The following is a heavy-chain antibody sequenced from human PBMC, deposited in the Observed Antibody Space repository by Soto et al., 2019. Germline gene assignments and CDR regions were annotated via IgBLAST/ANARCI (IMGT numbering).Heavy chain of an antibody. CDR2: ISLNSDSI. CDR3: TKDIGSSYFTYYFDS. J-gene: IGHJ4*02. V-gene: IGHV3-9*01. CDR1: GFTFGDYA. Sequence: EVQLVESGGGLVQPGRSLRLSCAASGFTFGDYAMHWVRQTPGKGLEWVSCISLNSDSIAYADSVKGRFTISRDNAKNSLYLQMNSLRAEDTALYYCTKDIGSSYFTYYFDSWGQGTLVTVSS. D-gene: IGHD6-13*01.